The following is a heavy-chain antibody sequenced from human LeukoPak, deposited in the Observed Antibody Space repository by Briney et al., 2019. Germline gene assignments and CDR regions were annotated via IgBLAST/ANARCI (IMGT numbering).Heavy chain of an antibody. CDR3: AKASWVSNVDAVL. Sequence: GGSLRLSCAASGFTFSNYAMSWVRQAPAGGLEWVSSLRGDGETFYADSVKGRFTLSRDDSRNTVYLQLNNLRVEDTALYYCAKASWVSNVDAVLWGQGTLVTVSS. J-gene: IGHJ4*02. CDR1: GFTFSNYA. V-gene: IGHV3-23*01. D-gene: IGHD1-1*01. CDR2: LRGDGET.